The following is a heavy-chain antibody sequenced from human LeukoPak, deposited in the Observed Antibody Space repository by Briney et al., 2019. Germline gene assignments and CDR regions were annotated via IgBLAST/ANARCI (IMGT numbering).Heavy chain of an antibody. D-gene: IGHD3-22*01. CDR1: GGSISSGASD. J-gene: IGHJ2*01. CDR3: ARAARQGFTMIVVPFFYFDL. CDR2: INHSGST. Sequence: SETLSLTCTVSGGSISSGASDWGWIRQHPKRGLEWVGHINHSGSTYYNPSLGSRVTMSVDTSKNQFSLKLSSVTAADSAVYYCARAARQGFTMIVVPFFYFDLWGRGTLVTVSS. V-gene: IGHV4-31*03.